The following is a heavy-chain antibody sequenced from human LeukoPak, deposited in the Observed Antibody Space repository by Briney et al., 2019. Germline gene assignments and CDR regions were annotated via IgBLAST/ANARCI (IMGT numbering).Heavy chain of an antibody. J-gene: IGHJ4*02. Sequence: SGGSLRLSCAASGFTFSSYWMHWVRQAPGKGLVWVSRINSDGSSTSYADSVKGRFTISRDNAKNTLYLQMNSLRAEDTAVYYCAREGYSSGWYHFDYWGQGTLVTVSS. CDR2: INSDGSST. CDR3: AREGYSSGWYHFDY. CDR1: GFTFSSYW. V-gene: IGHV3-74*01. D-gene: IGHD6-19*01.